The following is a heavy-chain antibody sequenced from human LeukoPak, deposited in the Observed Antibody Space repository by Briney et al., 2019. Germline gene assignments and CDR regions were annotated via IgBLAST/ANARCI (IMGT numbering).Heavy chain of an antibody. CDR2: INPNSGGT. Sequence: GASVTVSCKASGYTFTGYYMHWVRQAPGQGLEWMGWINPNSGGTNYAQKFQGRVTMTRDTSISTAYMELSRLRSDDTAVYYCARVIRKNYGDYEPLGYWGQGTLVTVSS. V-gene: IGHV1-2*02. J-gene: IGHJ4*02. D-gene: IGHD4-17*01. CDR1: GYTFTGYY. CDR3: ARVIRKNYGDYEPLGY.